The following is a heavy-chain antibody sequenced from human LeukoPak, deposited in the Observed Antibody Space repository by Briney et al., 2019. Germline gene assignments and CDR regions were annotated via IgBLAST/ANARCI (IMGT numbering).Heavy chain of an antibody. J-gene: IGHJ5*02. D-gene: IGHD1-14*01. CDR2: INSDGSST. V-gene: IGHV3-74*01. Sequence: GGSLRLSCAASGFTFSSYWMHWVRHAPGKGLVWVSRINSDGSSTSYADSVKGLFTISRDNAKNTLYLQMNSLRAEDTAVYYCARGSPDWFDPRVQGTLVTVSS. CDR3: ARGSPDWFDP. CDR1: GFTFSSYW.